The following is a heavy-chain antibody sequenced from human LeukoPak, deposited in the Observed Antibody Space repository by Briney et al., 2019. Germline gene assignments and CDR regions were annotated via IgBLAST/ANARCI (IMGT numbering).Heavy chain of an antibody. CDR1: GFTFSSYA. Sequence: GGSLRLSCAASGFTFSSYAMHWVRQAPGRGLDWVAFISYDGNNKYYADSVKGRFTISRDNSKNTLYLQMNSLRPEDTAVYYCARGGKIALAGTRSSQYFQDWGQGTLVTVSS. V-gene: IGHV3-30*04. J-gene: IGHJ1*01. CDR2: ISYDGNNK. D-gene: IGHD6-19*01. CDR3: ARGGKIALAGTRSSQYFQD.